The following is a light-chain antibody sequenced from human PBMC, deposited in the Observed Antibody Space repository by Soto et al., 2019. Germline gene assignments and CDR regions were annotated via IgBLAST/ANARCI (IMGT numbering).Light chain of an antibody. CDR3: SSYRSSSTRVV. CDR1: SSDIGGYNY. V-gene: IGLV2-14*01. Sequence: QSALTQPASVSGSPGQSITISCTGTSSDIGGYNYVSWYQQYPGKAPKLMIYDVSSRPSGVSNRFSGSKSGNTASLSISGLQAEDEADYYCSSYRSSSTRVVFGVGTKLTVL. J-gene: IGLJ2*01. CDR2: DVS.